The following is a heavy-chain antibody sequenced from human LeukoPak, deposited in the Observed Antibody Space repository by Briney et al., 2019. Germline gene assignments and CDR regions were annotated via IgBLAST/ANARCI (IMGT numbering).Heavy chain of an antibody. J-gene: IGHJ4*02. Sequence: SETLSLTCTVSGGSISSSSYYWGWIRQPPGKGLEWIGSIYYSGSIYYNPSLKSRVTISVDTSKNQFSLKLSSVAAADTAVYYCALVPAAIPYFDYWGQGTLVTVSS. D-gene: IGHD2-2*02. CDR2: IYYSGSI. CDR1: GGSISSSSYY. CDR3: ALVPAAIPYFDY. V-gene: IGHV4-39*01.